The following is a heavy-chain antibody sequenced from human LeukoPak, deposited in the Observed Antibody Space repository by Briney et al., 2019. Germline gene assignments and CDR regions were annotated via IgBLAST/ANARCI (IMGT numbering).Heavy chain of an antibody. CDR3: ARGRVLRYFDWLPKYYFDY. CDR1: GGSISSGGYY. CDR2: IFYSGST. V-gene: IGHV4-31*03. D-gene: IGHD3-9*01. Sequence: PSQTLSLTCTVSGGSISSGGYYWRWIRQHPGKGLEWIGYIFYSGSTYYNPSLKSRVTISVDTSKNQFSLKLSSVTAADTAVYYCARGRVLRYFDWLPKYYFDYWGQGTLVTVSS. J-gene: IGHJ4*02.